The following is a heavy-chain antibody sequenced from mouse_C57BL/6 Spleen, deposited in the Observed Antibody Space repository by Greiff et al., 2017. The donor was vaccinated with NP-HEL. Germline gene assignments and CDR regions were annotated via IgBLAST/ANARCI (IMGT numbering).Heavy chain of an antibody. V-gene: IGHV1-7*01. D-gene: IGHD2-4*01. CDR1: GYTFTSYW. J-gene: IGHJ4*01. CDR2: INPSSGYT. CDR3: AYYDYDYYYAMDY. Sequence: VQRVESGAELAKPGASVKLSCKASGYTFTSYWMHWVKQRPGQGLEWIGYINPSSGYTKYNQKFKDKATLTADKSSSTAYMQLSSLTYEDSAVYYCAYYDYDYYYAMDYWGQGTSVTVSS.